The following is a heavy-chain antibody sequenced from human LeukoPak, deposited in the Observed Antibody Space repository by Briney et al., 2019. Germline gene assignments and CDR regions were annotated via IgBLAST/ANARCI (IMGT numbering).Heavy chain of an antibody. D-gene: IGHD3-10*01. V-gene: IGHV4-4*07. Sequence: SETLSLTCTVSGGSISPYYWSWIRQPAGKGLEWIGRVHASGSPNYNPSLKSRVIISVDKSKNQFSLNLNSVTAADTAVYYCAGGGTYGSGRDQHTTLDYWGQGTLVTVSS. J-gene: IGHJ4*02. CDR1: GGSISPYY. CDR2: VHASGSP. CDR3: AGGGTYGSGRDQHTTLDY.